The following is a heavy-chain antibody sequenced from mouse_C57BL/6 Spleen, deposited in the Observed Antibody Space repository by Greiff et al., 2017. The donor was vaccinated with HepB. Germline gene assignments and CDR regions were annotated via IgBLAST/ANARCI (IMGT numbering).Heavy chain of an antibody. J-gene: IGHJ4*01. V-gene: IGHV1-54*01. CDR3: ARLDYDYDGAMDY. Sequence: VKLMESGAELVRPGTSVKVSCKASGYAFTNYLIEWVKQRPGQGLEWIGVINPGSGGTNYNEKFKGKATLTADKSSSTAYMQLSSLTSEDSAVYFCARLDYDYDGAMDYWGQGTSVTVSS. CDR2: INPGSGGT. CDR1: GYAFTNYL. D-gene: IGHD2-4*01.